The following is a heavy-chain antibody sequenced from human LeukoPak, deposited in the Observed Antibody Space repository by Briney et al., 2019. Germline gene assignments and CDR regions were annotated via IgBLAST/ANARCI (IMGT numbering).Heavy chain of an antibody. D-gene: IGHD2-2*02. V-gene: IGHV3-9*01. CDR1: GFTFDDYA. Sequence: PGGSLRLSCAASGFTFDDYAMQWVRQAPGKGLEWVSGITWNSGSIGYAASVKGRFTISRDNAKNSLYLQMNSLRAEDTAVYYCARDLKGYCSSTSCYKNGMDVWGQGTTVTVSS. J-gene: IGHJ6*02. CDR3: ARDLKGYCSSTSCYKNGMDV. CDR2: ITWNSGSI.